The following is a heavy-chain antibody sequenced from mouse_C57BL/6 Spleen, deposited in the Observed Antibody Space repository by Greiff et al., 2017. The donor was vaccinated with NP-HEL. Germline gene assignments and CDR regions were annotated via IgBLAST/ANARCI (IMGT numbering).Heavy chain of an antibody. CDR3: ARERIYYGSSIFAY. Sequence: VQLQQSGPELVKPGASVKISCKASGYSFTGYYMNWVKQSPEKSLEWIGEINPSTGGTTYNQKFKAKATLTVDKSSSTAYMQLSSLTSEDSAVYYCARERIYYGSSIFAYWGQGTLVTVSA. D-gene: IGHD1-1*01. CDR2: INPSTGGT. CDR1: GYSFTGYY. V-gene: IGHV1-42*01. J-gene: IGHJ3*01.